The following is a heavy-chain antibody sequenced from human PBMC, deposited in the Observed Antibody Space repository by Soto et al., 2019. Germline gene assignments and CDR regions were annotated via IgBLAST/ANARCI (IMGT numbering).Heavy chain of an antibody. Sequence: KVSCKASGGTFSSYAISWVRQMPGKGLEWMGRIDPSDSYTNYSPSFQGHVTISADKSISTAYLQWSSLKASDTAMYYCATLKLLIFVRGGAEGDSYYYGMDVWGQGTTVTVSS. CDR1: GGTFSSYA. J-gene: IGHJ6*02. D-gene: IGHD3-3*01. CDR2: IDPSDSYT. V-gene: IGHV5-10-1*01. CDR3: ATLKLLIFVRGGAEGDSYYYGMDV.